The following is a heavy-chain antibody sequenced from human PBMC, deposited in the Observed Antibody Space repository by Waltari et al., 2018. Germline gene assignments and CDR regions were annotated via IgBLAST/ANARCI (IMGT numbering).Heavy chain of an antibody. CDR2: IYHSGST. V-gene: IGHV4-4*02. CDR3: ARVGASGSYREY. D-gene: IGHD1-26*01. Sequence: QVQLQESGPGLVKPSGTLSLTCAVSGGSISSSNWWSWVRQPPGKGLEWIGEIYHSGSTNYNPSLKGRVTISVDMSNNQFSLKLTSVTAADTAVYYCARVGASGSYREYWGQGTLVTVSS. J-gene: IGHJ4*02. CDR1: GGSISSSNW.